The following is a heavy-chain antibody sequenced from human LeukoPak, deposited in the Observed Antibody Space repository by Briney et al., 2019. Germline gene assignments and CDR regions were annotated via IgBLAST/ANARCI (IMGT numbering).Heavy chain of an antibody. CDR2: IKEDGSAK. J-gene: IGHJ4*02. D-gene: IGHD3-3*01. V-gene: IGHV3-7*04. Sequence: VSPKRSPATHTKSFSKSWWSGILQTPEKGLEWVANIKEDGSAKYYVDSVKGRFTISRDNAKNSLYLQMNSLRAEDTAVYYCAKDDEGYYWGQGILVTVYS. CDR3: AKDDEGYY. CDR1: TKSFSKSW.